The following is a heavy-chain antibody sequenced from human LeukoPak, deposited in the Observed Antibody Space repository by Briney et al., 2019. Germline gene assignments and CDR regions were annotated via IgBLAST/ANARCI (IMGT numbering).Heavy chain of an antibody. CDR3: ASGVFRGYCSSTSCANWFDP. CDR2: IIPIFGTA. CDR1: GGTFSSYA. J-gene: IGHJ5*02. V-gene: IGHV1-69*13. D-gene: IGHD2-2*01. Sequence: ASVKVPCKASGGTFSSYAISWVRQAPGQGLEWMGGIIPIFGTANYAQKFQGRVTITADESTSTAYMELSSLRSEDTAVYYCASGVFRGYCSSTSCANWFDPWGQGTLVTVSS.